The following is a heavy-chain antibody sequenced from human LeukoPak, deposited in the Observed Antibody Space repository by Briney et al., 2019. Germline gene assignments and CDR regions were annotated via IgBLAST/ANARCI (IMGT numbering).Heavy chain of an antibody. CDR3: AKEGRLAAAGTIED. CDR2: INWNGGGT. V-gene: IGHV3-43*01. D-gene: IGHD6-13*01. J-gene: IGHJ4*02. Sequence: GGSLRLSCAASGFTFDDYTMHWVRQAPGKGLEWLSSINWNGGGTYFADSMKGRFTISRDNKKNSLYLQMNSLRIEDTALYFCAKEGRLAAAGTIEDWGQGTLVTVTS. CDR1: GFTFDDYT.